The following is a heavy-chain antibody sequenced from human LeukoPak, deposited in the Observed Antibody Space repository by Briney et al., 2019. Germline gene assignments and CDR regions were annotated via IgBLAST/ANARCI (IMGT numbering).Heavy chain of an antibody. CDR1: GGSISSSSYY. Sequence: SETLSLTCTVSGGSISSSSYYCTSIRPPPGKRLEWVGYIYYSGSTNYNPSLKSRVTISVDTSKNQFSLKLSSVTAADTAVYYCARGRYSYGYDYYYYMDVWGKGTTVAVSS. V-gene: IGHV4-61*01. CDR2: IYYSGST. J-gene: IGHJ6*03. CDR3: ARGRYSYGYDYYYYMDV. D-gene: IGHD5-18*01.